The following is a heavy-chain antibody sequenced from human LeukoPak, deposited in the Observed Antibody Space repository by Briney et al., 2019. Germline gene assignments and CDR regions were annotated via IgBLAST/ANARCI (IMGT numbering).Heavy chain of an antibody. Sequence: GGSLRLSCAASGFTFSSYAMSWVRQAPGKGLEWVSLISGSGGSTYYADSVKGRFTISRDNSKNTLYLQMNSLRAEDTAVYFCANHRFYDSSGFFYWGQGTLVTVSS. D-gene: IGHD3-22*01. CDR1: GFTFSSYA. J-gene: IGHJ4*02. V-gene: IGHV3-23*01. CDR3: ANHRFYDSSGFFY. CDR2: ISGSGGST.